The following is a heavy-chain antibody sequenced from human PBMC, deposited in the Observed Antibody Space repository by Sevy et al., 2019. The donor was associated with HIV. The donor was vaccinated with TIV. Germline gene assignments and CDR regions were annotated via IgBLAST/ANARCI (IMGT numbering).Heavy chain of an antibody. CDR2: MCHTGIT. Sequence: SETLSLTCTVSGGSICSYCCNWIRQSPGKGLEWIGYMCHTGITNYNPSLKSRVTISLDTSRNQFSLRLSSVTAADTAVYYCARAGHSYGLYDYWGQGTLVTVSS. CDR1: GGSICSYC. J-gene: IGHJ4*02. V-gene: IGHV4-59*13. CDR3: ARAGHSYGLYDY. D-gene: IGHD5-18*01.